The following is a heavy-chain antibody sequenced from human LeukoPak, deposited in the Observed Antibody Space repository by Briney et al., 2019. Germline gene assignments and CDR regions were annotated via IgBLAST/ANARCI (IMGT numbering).Heavy chain of an antibody. Sequence: PETLSLTCAVYGGSFSGYYWSWIRQPPGKGLEWIGEINHSGSTNYNPSLKSRVTISVDTSKNQFSLKLSSVTAADTAVYYCARVPWGKSWFDPWGQGTLVTVSS. CDR3: ARVPWGKSWFDP. V-gene: IGHV4-34*01. J-gene: IGHJ5*02. CDR2: INHSGST. D-gene: IGHD7-27*01. CDR1: GGSFSGYY.